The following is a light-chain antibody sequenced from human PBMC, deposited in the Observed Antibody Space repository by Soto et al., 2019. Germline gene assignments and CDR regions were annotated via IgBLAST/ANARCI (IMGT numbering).Light chain of an antibody. CDR2: GAS. CDR3: QQYGSSPLT. V-gene: IGKV3-20*01. J-gene: IGKJ4*01. CDR1: QSVSGSY. Sequence: EIVLTQSPGTLSLSPGERATLSCRASQSVSGSYVAWYQQKPGQAPRLLIYGASGRATGIPDRSSGSGSGTDFTLTISRLEPEDLAVYYCQQYGSSPLTFGGGTKVDIK.